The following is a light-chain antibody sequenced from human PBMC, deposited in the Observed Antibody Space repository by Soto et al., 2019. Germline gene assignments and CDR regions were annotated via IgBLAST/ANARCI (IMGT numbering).Light chain of an antibody. V-gene: IGKV3-11*01. CDR2: DAW. CDR1: QSVSSY. J-gene: IGKJ4*01. Sequence: IVLTQSPATLSLSPRERATLSCRASQSVSSYLAWYQQKPGQAPRLLIYDAWKRATGVPARFSGSGSGTDFTLTISSLEPEDFAGYYCQQRSSWLTFGGGTKVE. CDR3: QQRSSWLT.